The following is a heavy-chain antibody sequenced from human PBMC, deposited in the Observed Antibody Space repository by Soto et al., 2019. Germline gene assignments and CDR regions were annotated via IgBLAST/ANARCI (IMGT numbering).Heavy chain of an antibody. V-gene: IGHV5-51*01. CDR1: GYSFTSYW. Sequence: GESLKISCKGSGYSFTSYWIGWVRQMPGKGLEWMGIIYPGDSDTRYSPSFQGQVTISADKSISTAYLQWSSLKASDTAMYYCARPQDGYSSGWYSIDIWGQGTMVTVS. CDR2: IYPGDSDT. CDR3: ARPQDGYSSGWYSIDI. J-gene: IGHJ3*02. D-gene: IGHD6-19*01.